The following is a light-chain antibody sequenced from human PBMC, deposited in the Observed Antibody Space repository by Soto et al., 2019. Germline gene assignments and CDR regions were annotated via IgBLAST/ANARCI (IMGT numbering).Light chain of an antibody. CDR2: GAS. V-gene: IGKV3-20*01. Sequence: EIVLTQSPGTLSLSPGERATLSCRASQSVSSSYLAWYQQKPGQAPRLLMYGASSRAIGIPDRFSGSGSGTGFTLTISRLEPEDFAVYYCQQYGSSPRTFGQGTKVDIK. CDR3: QQYGSSPRT. CDR1: QSVSSSY. J-gene: IGKJ1*01.